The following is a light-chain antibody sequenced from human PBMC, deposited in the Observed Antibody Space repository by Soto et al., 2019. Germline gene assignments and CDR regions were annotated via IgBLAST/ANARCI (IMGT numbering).Light chain of an antibody. J-gene: IGKJ1*01. CDR3: QQYNSYLWT. CDR1: QSISSW. V-gene: IGKV1-5*01. CDR2: DAS. Sequence: DIPMTQSPSTLSASVGDRVTITCRASQSISSWLAWYQQKPGKAPKLLIYDASSLESGVPSRFSGSGSGTEFTLTISSLQTDDFATYYCQQYNSYLWTFGQGTKVEIK.